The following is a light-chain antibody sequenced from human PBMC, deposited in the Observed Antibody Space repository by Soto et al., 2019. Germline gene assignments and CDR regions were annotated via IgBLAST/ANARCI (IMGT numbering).Light chain of an antibody. Sequence: DIQMTQSPSSVSASVGDRVTITCRASQAISTWLAWYQQKPGKAPKLLIYAASNLQTGVPSRFSGSGSGTDFPLTISSLQPEDFATYFCQQANSFPRTFGKGTKVEIK. CDR3: QQANSFPRT. CDR2: AAS. J-gene: IGKJ1*01. CDR1: QAISTW. V-gene: IGKV1D-12*01.